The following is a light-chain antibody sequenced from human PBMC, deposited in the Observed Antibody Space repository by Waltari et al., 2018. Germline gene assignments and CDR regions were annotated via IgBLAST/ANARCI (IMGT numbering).Light chain of an antibody. V-gene: IGLV1-47*01. CDR3: AAWDDTLSALL. CDR1: TSNVESND. J-gene: IGLJ3*02. CDR2: RKT. Sequence: QSVLTQPPSASGTPGQTVTISCSGSTSNVESNDVHWYKTLPGTAPKIVMARKTRRPPGVVDRCSASTSGPAASLASSGLRSEDEATYYCAAWDDTLSALLFGGGTKLTVL.